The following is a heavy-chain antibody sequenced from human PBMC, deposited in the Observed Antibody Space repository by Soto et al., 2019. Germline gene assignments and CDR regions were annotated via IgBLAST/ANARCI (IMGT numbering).Heavy chain of an antibody. D-gene: IGHD3-10*01. CDR1: GFTFSSYA. Sequence: VQLSGSGGGLVQPGGSLRLSCAASGFTFSSYAMSWVRQAPGKGLEWVSAISGSSTSTYYADSVKGRFTISRDNSKNTLYLQMNSLRAEDTAVYYCAKDPSSGFAMENYFDYWGQRTLVTVSS. J-gene: IGHJ4*02. CDR2: ISGSSTST. CDR3: AKDPSSGFAMENYFDY. V-gene: IGHV3-23*01.